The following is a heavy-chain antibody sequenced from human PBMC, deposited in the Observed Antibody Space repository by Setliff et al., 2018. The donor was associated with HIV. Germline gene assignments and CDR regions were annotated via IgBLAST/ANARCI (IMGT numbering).Heavy chain of an antibody. D-gene: IGHD6-19*01. Sequence: RASVKVSCKASGYTFTTYYIHWVRQAPGQGLEWMGILNPSEGTTSFAQKFQGRVTMTRDTSTSTVYMDLSSLRADDTAVYYCVRGYRSAWNSWFDAWGQGTRVTVSS. CDR3: VRGYRSAWNSWFDA. CDR1: GYTFTTYY. J-gene: IGHJ5*02. CDR2: LNPSEGTT. V-gene: IGHV1-46*01.